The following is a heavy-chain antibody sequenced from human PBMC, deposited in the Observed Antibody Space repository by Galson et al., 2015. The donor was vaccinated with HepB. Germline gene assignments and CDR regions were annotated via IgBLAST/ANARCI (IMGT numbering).Heavy chain of an antibody. J-gene: IGHJ4*02. CDR3: ARQRGSGTHFYFDN. D-gene: IGHD3-10*01. CDR1: GFNFNFYG. Sequence: SLRLSCAASGFNFNFYGMHWVRQAPGKGLEWVAVIWYDGSKEYYVDFVKGRFTISRDNSNNTLYLQMNSLGAEDTALYYCARQRGSGTHFYFDNWGQGTLVTVSS. V-gene: IGHV3-33*01. CDR2: IWYDGSKE.